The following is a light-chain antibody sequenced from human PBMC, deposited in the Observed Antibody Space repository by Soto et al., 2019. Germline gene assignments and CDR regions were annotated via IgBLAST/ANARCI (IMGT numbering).Light chain of an antibody. CDR3: GSYTSATTWV. J-gene: IGLJ3*02. CDR2: RVI. CDR1: SSDIGRYDY. Sequence: QSVLTQPDSVSGSPGQSITISCTGTSSDIGRYDYVSWYQQFPGKAPKLMIYRVINRPSGVSDRFSGSKSGNSASLSISGLQPEDEASYFCGSYTSATTWVFGGGTKLTVL. V-gene: IGLV2-14*03.